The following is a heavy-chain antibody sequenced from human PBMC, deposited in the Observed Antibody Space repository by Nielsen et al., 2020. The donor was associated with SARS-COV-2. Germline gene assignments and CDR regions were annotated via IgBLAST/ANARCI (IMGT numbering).Heavy chain of an antibody. CDR1: GASFSSNYW. CDR2: IHHSGST. V-gene: IGHV4-4*02. CDR3: ARRNIVVVPAPILGLGPFFSSYYVDV. Sequence: SETLSLTCAVSGASFSSNYWWSWVRQPPGKGLEWIGEIHHSGSTNYAPSLKSRVSMSVDKSKSQLSLRLRSVTAADTAVYYCARRNIVVVPAPILGLGPFFSSYYVDVWGKGTTVTVSS. D-gene: IGHD2-2*02. J-gene: IGHJ6*03.